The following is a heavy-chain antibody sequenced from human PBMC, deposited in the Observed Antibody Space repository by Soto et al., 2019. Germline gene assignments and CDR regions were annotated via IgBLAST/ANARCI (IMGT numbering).Heavy chain of an antibody. Sequence: QVQLVQSGAEVKKPGASVKVSCKASGYTFTSYGISWVRQAPGQGLEWMGWISAYNGNTNYAQKVLGRVTMTTETSTSTAYMELRSLRSDDTAVYYCARDLGYYDFWSGYYTTYYYYYYGMDVWGQGTTVTVSS. V-gene: IGHV1-18*04. D-gene: IGHD3-3*01. J-gene: IGHJ6*02. CDR1: GYTFTSYG. CDR3: ARDLGYYDFWSGYYTTYYYYYYGMDV. CDR2: ISAYNGNT.